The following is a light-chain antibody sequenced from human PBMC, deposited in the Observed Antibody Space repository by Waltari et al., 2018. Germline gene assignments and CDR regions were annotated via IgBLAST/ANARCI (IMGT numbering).Light chain of an antibody. J-gene: IGLJ2*01. Sequence: QSALTQPPSASGTPGQTVTIFCSGGNSTIGSNVVNWYQQVPGTAPKLLIYSNTCRPSGLPDRFSGSKSGTSASLVISGLQSDDEGVYYCATWDDRLTGVVFGGGTQVTVL. CDR3: ATWDDRLTGVV. CDR1: NSTIGSNV. CDR2: SNT. V-gene: IGLV1-44*01.